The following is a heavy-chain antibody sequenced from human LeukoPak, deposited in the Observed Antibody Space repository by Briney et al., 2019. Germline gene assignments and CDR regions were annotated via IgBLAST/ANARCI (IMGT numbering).Heavy chain of an antibody. V-gene: IGHV3-21*01. J-gene: IGHJ4*02. CDR2: ISSSSSYI. CDR1: GFTFSSYS. Sequence: GGSLRLSCAASGFTFSSYSMNWVRRAPGKGLEWVSSISSSSSYIYYADSVKGRFTISRDNAKNSLYLQMNSLRAEDTAVYYCARSDILTGYYASFDYWGQGTLVTVST. D-gene: IGHD3-9*01. CDR3: ARSDILTGYYASFDY.